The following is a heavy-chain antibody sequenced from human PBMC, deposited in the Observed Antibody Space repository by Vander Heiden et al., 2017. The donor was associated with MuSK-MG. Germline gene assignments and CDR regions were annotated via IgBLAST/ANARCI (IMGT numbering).Heavy chain of an antibody. V-gene: IGHV4-31*03. CDR3: ARDFPRAPYYFYYAMDV. Sequence: QVQLQESGPGLVKPSQTLSLTCSVSGDAISSGDYYWSWIRQLPGKGLEWMGHIYHSGTAYYNPSLKRRVTISVDTSKNEFSLKLSSVNAADKAVYYCARDFPRAPYYFYYAMDVWGQGTTVPVS. J-gene: IGHJ6*02. CDR1: GDAISSGDYY. CDR2: IYHSGTA.